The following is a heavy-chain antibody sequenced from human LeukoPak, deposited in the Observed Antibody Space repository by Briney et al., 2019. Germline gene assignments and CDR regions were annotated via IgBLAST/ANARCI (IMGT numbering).Heavy chain of an antibody. D-gene: IGHD3-10*01. CDR2: INPSAGST. J-gene: IGHJ4*02. V-gene: IGHV1-46*01. CDR1: GYTFSNYD. CDR3: GRVVLVREGRAFDY. Sequence: GASVKVSCKASGYTFSNYDMHWVRQAPGQGLEWMGMINPSAGSTTYAQKFQDRVTVTRDMSTSTVYMELSSLRSEDTAVYFCGRVVLVREGRAFDYWGQGTLVTVSS.